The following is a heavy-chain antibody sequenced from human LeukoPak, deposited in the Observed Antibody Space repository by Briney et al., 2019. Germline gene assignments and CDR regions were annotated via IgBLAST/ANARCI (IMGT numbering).Heavy chain of an antibody. CDR2: INPSGGST. CDR3: ASIAVAGSGYFDY. CDR1: GYTFTSYY. D-gene: IGHD6-19*01. Sequence: ASVKVSCKPAGYTFTSYYMHWVRQAPGQGMEWMGIINPSGGSTSYAQKFQGRVTMTRDTSTSTVYMELSSLRSEDTAVYYCASIAVAGSGYFDYWGQGTLVTVSS. J-gene: IGHJ4*02. V-gene: IGHV1-46*01.